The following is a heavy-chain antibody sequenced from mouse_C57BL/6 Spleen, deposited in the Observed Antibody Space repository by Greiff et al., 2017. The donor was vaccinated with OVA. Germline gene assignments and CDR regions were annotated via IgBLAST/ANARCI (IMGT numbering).Heavy chain of an antibody. CDR3: AREGVYYGNSWYFDV. CDR2: INPSNGGT. J-gene: IGHJ1*03. D-gene: IGHD2-1*01. V-gene: IGHV1-53*01. Sequence: QVQLQQPGTELVKPGASVKLSCKASGYTFTSYWMHWVKQRPGQGLEWIGNINPSNGGTNYNEKFKSKATLTVDKSSSTAYMQRSSLTSEDSAVYYCAREGVYYGNSWYFDVWGTGTTVTVSS. CDR1: GYTFTSYW.